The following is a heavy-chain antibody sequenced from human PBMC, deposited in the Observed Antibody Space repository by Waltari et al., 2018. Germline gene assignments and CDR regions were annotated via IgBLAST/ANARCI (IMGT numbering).Heavy chain of an antibody. CDR2: IYYSGST. D-gene: IGHD3-22*01. V-gene: IGHV4-39*07. J-gene: IGHJ3*02. Sequence: QLQLQESGPGLVKPSETLSLTCTVSGGSISSSSYYWGWIRQPPGKGLEWIGSIYYSGSTYYNPSLKSRVTISVDTSKNQFSLKLSSVTAADTAVYYCARHETGTYYYDSSGYLGAFDIWGQGTMVTVSS. CDR1: GGSISSSSYY. CDR3: ARHETGTYYYDSSGYLGAFDI.